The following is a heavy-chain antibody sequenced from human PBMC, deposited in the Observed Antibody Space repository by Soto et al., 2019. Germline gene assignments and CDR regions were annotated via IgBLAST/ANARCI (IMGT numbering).Heavy chain of an antibody. CDR2: IRDGGEST. V-gene: IGHV3-23*01. J-gene: IGHJ4*02. D-gene: IGHD3-22*01. CDR3: ARPPFYYDSSYSDY. Sequence: PGGSLILSCAFSGFIFGNYMMTWVRQAPGKGLEWVSTIRDGGESTYYADSVKGRFTISRDNAKNSLYLQMNSLRAEDTAVYYCARPPFYYDSSYSDYWGQGTLVTVSS. CDR1: GFIFGNYM.